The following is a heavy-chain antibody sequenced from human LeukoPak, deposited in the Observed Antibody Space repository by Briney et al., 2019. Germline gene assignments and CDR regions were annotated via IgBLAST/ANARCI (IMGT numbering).Heavy chain of an antibody. Sequence: ASVKVSCKASGYTFTSYGFNWVRQATGQRPEWMGWMSPNSGDTGYAQKFQDRVTMTRNTSISTAYMELSSLRSDDTAVYYCARGPPNWGYDYWGPGTLVTVSS. CDR2: MSPNSGDT. J-gene: IGHJ4*02. V-gene: IGHV1-8*01. CDR1: GYTFTSYG. CDR3: ARGPPNWGYDY. D-gene: IGHD7-27*01.